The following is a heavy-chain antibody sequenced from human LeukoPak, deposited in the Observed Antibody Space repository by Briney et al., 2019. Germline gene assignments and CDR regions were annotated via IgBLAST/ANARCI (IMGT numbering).Heavy chain of an antibody. CDR3: AKDRLTLPF. J-gene: IGHJ4*02. D-gene: IGHD6-25*01. CDR2: ISGIGGST. Sequence: GGSLRLSCAASEFIFSNYAMSWVRQAPGKGREWVSAISGIGGSTYYADSVKGRFTISRDNSQNTLYLQMNSLRAEDTAVYYCAKDRLTLPFWGQGTLVIVSS. CDR1: EFIFSNYA. V-gene: IGHV3-23*01.